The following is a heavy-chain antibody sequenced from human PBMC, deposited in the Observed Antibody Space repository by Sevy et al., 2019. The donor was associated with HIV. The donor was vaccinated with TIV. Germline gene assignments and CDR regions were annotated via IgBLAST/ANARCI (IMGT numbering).Heavy chain of an antibody. CDR3: AKGGRSYGDSYFDH. V-gene: IGHV3-23*01. CDR1: GFTFSIPA. Sequence: GGSLRLSCAASGFTFSIPAMTWVRQAPGKGLEWVSVISGSGNSAYYADSVKGRFTISRDNSKNTLSLQMNSLRADDTAVYYCAKGGRSYGDSYFDHWGQGTLVTVSS. CDR2: ISGSGNSA. J-gene: IGHJ4*02. D-gene: IGHD5-18*01.